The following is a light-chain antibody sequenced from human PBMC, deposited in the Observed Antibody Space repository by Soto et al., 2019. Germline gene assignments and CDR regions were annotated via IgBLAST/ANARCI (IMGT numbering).Light chain of an antibody. CDR2: EVS. CDR1: SSDFGGYNY. V-gene: IGLV2-8*01. Sequence: QSVLTQPPSASGSPGQSVTISCTGTSSDFGGYNYVSWYQQHPGKAPKLMIYEVSKRPSGVPDRFSGSKSGNTASLTVSGLQAEDEADYYCSSYAGSNNRVFGGGTKLTVL. J-gene: IGLJ3*02. CDR3: SSYAGSNNRV.